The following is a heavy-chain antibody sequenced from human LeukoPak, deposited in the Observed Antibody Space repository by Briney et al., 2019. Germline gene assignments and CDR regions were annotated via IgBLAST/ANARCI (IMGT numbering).Heavy chain of an antibody. J-gene: IGHJ3*02. D-gene: IGHD3-3*01. Sequence: SETLSLTCTVSGGSISSSSYYWGWIRQPPGKGLEWIGSIYYSGSTYYNPSLKSRVTISVDTSKNQFSLKLSSVAAADTAAYYCARVGITIFGAYHDAFDIWGQGTMVTVSS. CDR3: ARVGITIFGAYHDAFDI. CDR1: GGSISSSSYY. V-gene: IGHV4-39*01. CDR2: IYYSGST.